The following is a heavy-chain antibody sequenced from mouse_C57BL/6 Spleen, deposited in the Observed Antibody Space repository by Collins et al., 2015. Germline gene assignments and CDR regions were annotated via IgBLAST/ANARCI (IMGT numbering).Heavy chain of an antibody. CDR3: ARSTTVVAGAMDY. CDR2: INPSNGGT. J-gene: IGHJ4*01. CDR1: GYTFTSYW. V-gene: IGHV1-53*01. Sequence: QVQLQQPGAELVMPGASVKLSCKASGYTFTSYWMHWVKQRPGQGLEWIGNINPSNGGTNYNEKFKSKATLTVDKSSSTAYMQLSSLTSEDSAVYYCARSTTVVAGAMDYWGQGTSVTVSS. D-gene: IGHD1-1*01.